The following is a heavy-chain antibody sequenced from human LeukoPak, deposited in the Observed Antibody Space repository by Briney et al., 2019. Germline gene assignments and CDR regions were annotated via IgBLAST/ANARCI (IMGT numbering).Heavy chain of an antibody. Sequence: SETLSLTCAVYGGSFSGYYWSWIRQPPGKGLEWIGEINHSGSTNYNPSLKSRVTISVDTSKNQFSLKLSSVTAADTAVYYCARRDINYYDSSGYPYWGQGTLVTVSS. CDR1: GGSFSGYY. D-gene: IGHD3-22*01. J-gene: IGHJ4*02. CDR3: ARRDINYYDSSGYPY. CDR2: INHSGST. V-gene: IGHV4-34*01.